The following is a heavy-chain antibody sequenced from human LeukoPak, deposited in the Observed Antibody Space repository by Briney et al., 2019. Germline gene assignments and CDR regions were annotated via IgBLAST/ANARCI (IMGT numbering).Heavy chain of an antibody. V-gene: IGHV4-30-2*01. CDR1: GGSISSGGYS. CDR2: IYHSGST. J-gene: IGHJ3*02. CDR3: ARGGAAAGPPAFDI. Sequence: PSETLSLTCAVSGGSISSGGYSWSWIRQPPGKGLEWIGYIYHSGSTYYNPSLKSRVTISVDRSKNQFSLKLSSVTAADTAVYYCARGGAAAGPPAFDIWGQGTMVTVSS. D-gene: IGHD6-13*01.